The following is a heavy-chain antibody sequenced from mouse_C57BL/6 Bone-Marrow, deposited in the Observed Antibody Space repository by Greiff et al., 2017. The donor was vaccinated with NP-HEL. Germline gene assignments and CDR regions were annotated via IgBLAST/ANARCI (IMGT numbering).Heavy chain of an antibody. Sequence: VQLQQSGPVLVKPGASVKMSCKASGYTFTDYYMNWVKQSHGKSLEWIGVINPYNGGTSYNQKFKGKATLTVDKSSSTAYMELNSLTAEDSAVYYCARGGVTPFAYWGQGTLVTVSA. CDR3: ARGGVTPFAY. V-gene: IGHV1-19*01. J-gene: IGHJ3*01. D-gene: IGHD2-2*01. CDR1: GYTFTDYY. CDR2: INPYNGGT.